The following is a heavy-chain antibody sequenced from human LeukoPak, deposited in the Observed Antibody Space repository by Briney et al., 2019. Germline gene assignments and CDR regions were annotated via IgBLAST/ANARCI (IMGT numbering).Heavy chain of an antibody. V-gene: IGHV3-72*01. Sequence: GGSLRLSCAASGFTFSDYYMDWVRQTPGKGREWVGRSRNKAKRYTTEYAASVKGRFTISRDESKNSLYLQMNSLKPEDTAVYYCARGNHSFDIWGQGTMVTVSS. CDR3: ARGNHSFDI. J-gene: IGHJ3*02. CDR1: GFTFSDYY. CDR2: SRNKAKRYTT.